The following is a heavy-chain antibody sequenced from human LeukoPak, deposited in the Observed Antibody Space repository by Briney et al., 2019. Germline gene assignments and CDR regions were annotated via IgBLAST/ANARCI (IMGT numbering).Heavy chain of an antibody. Sequence: GGSLRLSCAASGFTFSSFGMHWVRQAPGKGLEWVAFIRFNGSNKYYTDSVKGRFTISRDNSKSTLPLQMNSLRPEDTAVFYCARDLGMGTRIDFRGQGTLVTVSS. V-gene: IGHV3-30*02. J-gene: IGHJ4*02. D-gene: IGHD5-24*01. CDR2: IRFNGSNK. CDR3: ARDLGMGTRIDF. CDR1: GFTFSSFG.